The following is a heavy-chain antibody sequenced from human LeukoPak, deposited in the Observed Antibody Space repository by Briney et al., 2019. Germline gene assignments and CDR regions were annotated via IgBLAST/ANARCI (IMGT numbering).Heavy chain of an antibody. CDR2: ISGSGGST. V-gene: IGHV3-23*01. CDR3: AKDPYYYGSGSYLSDY. Sequence: GGSRRLSCAASGFTFSSYAVSWVRQAPGEGLEWVSAISGSGGSTYYADSVKGRFTISRDNSKNTLYLQMNSLRAEDTAVYYCAKDPYYYGSGSYLSDYWGQGTLVTLSS. CDR1: GFTFSSYA. J-gene: IGHJ4*02. D-gene: IGHD3-10*01.